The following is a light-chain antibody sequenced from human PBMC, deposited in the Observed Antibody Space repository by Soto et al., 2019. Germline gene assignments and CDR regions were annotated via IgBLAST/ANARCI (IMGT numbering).Light chain of an antibody. Sequence: QLAQSPSSLSASLGDRVTITCRARQSINNYLNWYLQKPGKAPKLLIYAASNLQSGVPSRFSGSGSGTDFTLTISSLQPEDFATYYCLQDYNYPRTFGQGTKVDI. CDR2: AAS. J-gene: IGKJ1*01. CDR1: QSINNY. CDR3: LQDYNYPRT. V-gene: IGKV1-6*01.